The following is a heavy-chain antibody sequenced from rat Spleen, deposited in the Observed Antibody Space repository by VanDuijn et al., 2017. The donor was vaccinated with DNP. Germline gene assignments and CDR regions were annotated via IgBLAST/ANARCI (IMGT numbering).Heavy chain of an antibody. CDR2: ISSGGST. J-gene: IGHJ2*01. CDR1: GFSLTSYG. V-gene: IGHV2S8*01. CDR3: TRTDYFDY. Sequence: QVQLKESGPGLVQPSQTLSLTCTVSGFSLTSYGVSWVRQPPGKGLDWIAAISSGGSTYYNSALKSRLSISRDTSKSQVFLKMNSLQTEDTAIYFCTRTDYFDYWGQGVMVTVSS.